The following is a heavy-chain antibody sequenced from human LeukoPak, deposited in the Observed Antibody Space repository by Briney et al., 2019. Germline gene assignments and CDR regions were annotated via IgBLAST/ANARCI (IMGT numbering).Heavy chain of an antibody. Sequence: SETQSLTCTVSGDSISSYYWSWIRQPPGKGLEWIGYIYYSGSTNNNPSLKTRVTISLDTSKNQFSLKLTSVTSADTAVYYCARVNRGSGWSFDYWGQGTQVAVSS. CDR3: ARVNRGSGWSFDY. V-gene: IGHV4-59*01. CDR2: IYYSGST. D-gene: IGHD6-19*01. J-gene: IGHJ4*02. CDR1: GDSISSYY.